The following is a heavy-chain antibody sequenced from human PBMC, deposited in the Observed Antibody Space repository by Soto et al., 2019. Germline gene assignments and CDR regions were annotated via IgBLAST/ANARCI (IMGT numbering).Heavy chain of an antibody. Sequence: GGSLRLSCAASGFTFSSHDMHWVRQATGKGLEWVSTIGTAGDTYYPGSAKGRFTISRENAKNSLYLQMNSLRAEDTAVYYCAKENRQLWHRNDMVPRNYDMHVWRQGTTVTVSS. J-gene: IGHJ6*03. CDR1: GFTFSSHD. V-gene: IGHV3-13*01. D-gene: IGHD5-18*01. CDR3: AKENRQLWHRNDMVPRNYDMHV. CDR2: IGTAGDT.